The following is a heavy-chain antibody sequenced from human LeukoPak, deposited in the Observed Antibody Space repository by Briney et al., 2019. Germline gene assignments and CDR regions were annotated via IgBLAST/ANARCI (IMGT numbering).Heavy chain of an antibody. V-gene: IGHV3-23*01. D-gene: IGHD3-10*01. Sequence: TGGSLRLSCAASGFTFSSYAMSWVRQAPGKGLEWVSAISGSGGSTYYADSVKGRFTISRDNSKNTLYLQMNSLRAEDTAVHYCAKVGITMVRGVSYFDYWGQGTLVTVSS. CDR3: AKVGITMVRGVSYFDY. CDR2: ISGSGGST. J-gene: IGHJ4*02. CDR1: GFTFSSYA.